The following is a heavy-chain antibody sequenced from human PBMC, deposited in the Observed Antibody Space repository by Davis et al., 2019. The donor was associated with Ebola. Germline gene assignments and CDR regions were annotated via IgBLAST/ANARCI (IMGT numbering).Heavy chain of an antibody. D-gene: IGHD6-19*01. Sequence: PSETLSLTCAVSGGSISSSNWWSWVRQPPGKGLEWIGEIYHSGSTNYNPSLKSRVTISVDKSKNQFSLKLSSVTAADTAVYYCARRGRISIAVAADFDYWGQGTLVTVSS. CDR3: ARRGRISIAVAADFDY. CDR1: GGSISSSNW. J-gene: IGHJ4*02. CDR2: IYHSGST. V-gene: IGHV4-4*02.